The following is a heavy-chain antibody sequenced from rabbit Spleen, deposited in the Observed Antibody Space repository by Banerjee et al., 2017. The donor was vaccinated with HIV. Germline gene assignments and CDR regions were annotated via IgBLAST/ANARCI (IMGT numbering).Heavy chain of an antibody. CDR1: GFSFSNKAV. CDR3: ARDTSSSFSSYGMDL. CDR2: INVVTGKA. D-gene: IGHD1-1*01. V-gene: IGHV1S45*01. J-gene: IGHJ6*01. Sequence: QEQLVESGGGLVQPEGSLTVTCTASGFSFSNKAVMCWVRQAPGKGLEWIACINVVTGKAVYASWAKGRFTFSKTSSTTVTLQVTSLTAADTATYFCARDTSSSFSSYGMDLWAQAPSSPS.